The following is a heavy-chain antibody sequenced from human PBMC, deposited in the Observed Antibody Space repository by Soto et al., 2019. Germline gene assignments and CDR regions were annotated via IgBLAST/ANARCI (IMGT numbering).Heavy chain of an antibody. J-gene: IGHJ5*02. D-gene: IGHD2-2*01. CDR3: ARVGQLNWFDP. CDR2: IHGSGST. Sequence: PSETLSLTCTVSGGSISDNFWTWIRQPAGKGLEWIGRIHGSGSTSYNPSLKTRLTMSVDTSNNQISLSLRSVTAADTAVYYCARVGQLNWFDPWGQGTLVTVSS. V-gene: IGHV4-4*07. CDR1: GGSISDNF.